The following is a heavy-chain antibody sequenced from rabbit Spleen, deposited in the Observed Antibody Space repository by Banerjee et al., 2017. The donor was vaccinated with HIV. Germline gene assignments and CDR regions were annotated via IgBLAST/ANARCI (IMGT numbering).Heavy chain of an antibody. D-gene: IGHD2-1*01. CDR2: IYITSGST. Sequence: QEQLEESGGGLVKPGGTLTLTCKASGIDFTNYYYMCWVRQAPGKGLELIACIYITSGSTWYASWVNGRFTISSHNAQNTLYLQLNSLTAADTATYFCVRDLGYDDYSEKGYFNLWGQGTLVTVS. CDR3: VRDLGYDDYSEKGYFNL. CDR1: GIDFTNYYY. V-gene: IGHV1S43*01. J-gene: IGHJ4*01.